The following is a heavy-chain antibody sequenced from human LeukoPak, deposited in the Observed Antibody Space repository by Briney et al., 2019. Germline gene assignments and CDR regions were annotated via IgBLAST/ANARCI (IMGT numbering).Heavy chain of an antibody. CDR2: INHSGST. CDR1: GGSFSGYY. V-gene: IGHV4-34*01. J-gene: IGHJ4*02. D-gene: IGHD3-22*01. Sequence: PSQTLSLTCAVYGGSFSGYYWSWIRQPPGKGLEWIGEINHSGSTNYNPSLKSRVTISVDTSKNQFSLKLSSVTAADTAVYYCVRDWGYDRSGYWQKYFDSWGQGTLVTVSS. CDR3: VRDWGYDRSGYWQKYFDS.